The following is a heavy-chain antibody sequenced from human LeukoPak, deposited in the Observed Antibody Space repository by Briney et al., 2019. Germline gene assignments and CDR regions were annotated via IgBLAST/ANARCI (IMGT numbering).Heavy chain of an antibody. CDR2: IYYSGST. J-gene: IGHJ3*02. CDR3: ARVGYSYGLDAFDI. CDR1: GGSISSSSYY. V-gene: IGHV4-39*07. D-gene: IGHD5-18*01. Sequence: PSETLSLTCTVSGGSISSSSYYWGWIRQPPGKGLEWIGSIYYSGSTYYNPSLKSRVTISVDTSKNQFSLKLSSVTAADTAVYYCARVGYSYGLDAFDIWGQGTMVTVSS.